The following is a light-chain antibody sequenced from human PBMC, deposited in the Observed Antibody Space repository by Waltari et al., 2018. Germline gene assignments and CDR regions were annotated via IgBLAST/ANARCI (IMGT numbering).Light chain of an antibody. CDR1: QTVQNY. V-gene: IGKV3-11*01. J-gene: IGKJ4*01. Sequence: EIVLTQSPASLSLSPGERATLSCRASQTVQNYLAWYQQKPGQAPRRRIYDTFASASGIPDRFSGSGSGTDFPLTISSLDPEDFAVYYCQQRKNWPVTFGGGTKVDLK. CDR3: QQRKNWPVT. CDR2: DTF.